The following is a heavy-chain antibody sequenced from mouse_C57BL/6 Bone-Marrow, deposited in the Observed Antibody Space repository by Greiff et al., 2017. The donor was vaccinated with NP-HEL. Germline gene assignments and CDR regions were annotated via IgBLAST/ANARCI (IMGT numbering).Heavy chain of an antibody. CDR2: IDPENGDT. CDR3: TRILLRLYYFDY. D-gene: IGHD1-2*01. V-gene: IGHV14-4*01. CDR1: GFNIKDDY. J-gene: IGHJ2*01. Sequence: VQLQQSGAELVRPGASVKLSCTASGFNIKDDYMHWVKQRPEQGLEWIGWIDPENGDTEYASKFQGKATITADTSSNTAYLQLSSLTSEDTAVYFCTRILLRLYYFDYWGQGTTLTVSS.